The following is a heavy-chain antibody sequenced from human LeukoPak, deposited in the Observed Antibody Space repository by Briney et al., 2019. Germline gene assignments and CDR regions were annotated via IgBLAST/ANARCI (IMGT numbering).Heavy chain of an antibody. CDR1: GFTFNNYA. CDR3: ARDGTPLGSGYNYYRGTDV. J-gene: IGHJ6*02. CDR2: ISYDASNE. Sequence: PGGSPRLSCAVSGFTFNNYAFHWVRQAPGKGLEWVAIISYDASNEYYADSVKGRFTISRDNSKNILYLQMNSLRAEDTGVYYCARDGTPLGSGYNYYRGTDVWGQGTTVTVSS. D-gene: IGHD6-19*01. V-gene: IGHV3-30*04.